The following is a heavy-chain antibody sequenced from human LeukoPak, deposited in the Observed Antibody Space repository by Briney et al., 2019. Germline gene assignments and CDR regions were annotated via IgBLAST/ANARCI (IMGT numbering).Heavy chain of an antibody. CDR1: GFTFSNYG. J-gene: IGHJ4*02. CDR2: IWYDGINK. D-gene: IGHD6-13*01. Sequence: TGGSLRLSCAASGFTFSNYGMHWVRQAPGKGLEWVAVIWYDGINKYYVDSVTGRFTISRDTSKNTLYLQMNSLRAEDTAVYYCTKSHDSSWTFLDYWGQGTLVTVSS. V-gene: IGHV3-33*06. CDR3: TKSHDSSWTFLDY.